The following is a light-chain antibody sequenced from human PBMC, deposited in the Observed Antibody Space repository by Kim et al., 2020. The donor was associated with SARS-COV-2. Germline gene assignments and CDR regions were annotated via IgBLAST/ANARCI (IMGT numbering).Light chain of an antibody. J-gene: IGLJ1*01. CDR2: DVT. CDR3: SSYTSISTYV. Sequence: QSALTQPASVSGSPGQSITISCTGTSSDVGAFNYVSWHQQHPGKAPKLIIYDVTTRPSGISNRFSGSKSGNTASLTISGLQAEDEADYSCSSYTSISTYVFGTGTKVTVL. V-gene: IGLV2-14*03. CDR1: SSDVGAFNY.